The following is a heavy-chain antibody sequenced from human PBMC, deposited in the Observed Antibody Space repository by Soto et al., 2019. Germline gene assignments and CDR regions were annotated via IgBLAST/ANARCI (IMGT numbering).Heavy chain of an antibody. Sequence: QVQLQESGPGLVKPSETLTLTCTVSPGCISSSYWSWIRQPPGRGLEWIGHVAYSGTTKYNPSLKSRGSISVSTSKRQFSLRLTSVTAADTAVYYCAREAQDYYFDHWGQGILVTVSS. CDR3: AREAQDYYFDH. V-gene: IGHV4-59*01. D-gene: IGHD1-26*01. CDR1: PGCISSSY. J-gene: IGHJ5*02. CDR2: VAYSGTT.